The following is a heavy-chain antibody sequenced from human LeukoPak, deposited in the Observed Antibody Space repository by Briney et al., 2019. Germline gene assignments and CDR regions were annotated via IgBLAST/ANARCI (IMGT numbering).Heavy chain of an antibody. J-gene: IGHJ4*02. Sequence: AASVKVSCKASGGTFSSYAISWVRQAPGQGLEWMGGIIPIFGTANYAQKFQGRVTITADESTSTAYMELSSLRSEDTAVYYCARDHRGDGYKFDYWGQGTLVTVSS. CDR2: IIPIFGTA. D-gene: IGHD5-24*01. CDR3: ARDHRGDGYKFDY. CDR1: GGTFSSYA. V-gene: IGHV1-69*01.